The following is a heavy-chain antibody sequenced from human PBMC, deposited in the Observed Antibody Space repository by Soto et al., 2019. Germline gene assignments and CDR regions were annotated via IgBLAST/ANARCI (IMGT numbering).Heavy chain of an antibody. CDR3: ARRLGYCSSTSCYGGAFDI. V-gene: IGHV3-23*01. CDR2: ISGSGGST. D-gene: IGHD2-2*01. J-gene: IGHJ3*02. CDR1: GFTFSSYA. Sequence: GGSLRLSCAASGFTFSSYAMSWVRQAPGKGLEWVSAISGSGGSTYYADSVKGRFTISRDNSKNTLYLQMNSLRAEDTAVYYCARRLGYCSSTSCYGGAFDIWGQGTMVTVSS.